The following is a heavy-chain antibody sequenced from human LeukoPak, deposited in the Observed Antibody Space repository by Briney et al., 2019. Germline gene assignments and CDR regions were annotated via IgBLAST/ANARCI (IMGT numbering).Heavy chain of an antibody. V-gene: IGHV3-23*01. CDR3: AKDRSGIAAASYFDY. D-gene: IGHD6-13*01. J-gene: IGHJ4*02. CDR2: IGGSGGST. CDR1: GFTFSSYA. Sequence: GSLRLSWAASGFTFSSYAMSRGRQAAGKGLELVSAIGGSGGSTYYADSVKGRFTISRDNSKNTLYLQMNSLRAEDTAVYYCAKDRSGIAAASYFDYWGQGTLVTVSS.